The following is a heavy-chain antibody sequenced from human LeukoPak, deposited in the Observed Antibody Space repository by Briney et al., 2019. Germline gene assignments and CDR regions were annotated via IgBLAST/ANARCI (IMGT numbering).Heavy chain of an antibody. CDR1: SGSLSGYY. CDR3: ARGVDL. CDR2: ITHSGSP. J-gene: IGHJ2*01. V-gene: IGHV4-34*01. Sequence: PSETLSLTCGVPSGSLSGYYWRWIRQPPGGGLEWLGEITHSGSPNYNPSLQSRVTISWDTSKKQFSLNLTSVTAADTGVYYCARGVDLWGRGTPVTVSS.